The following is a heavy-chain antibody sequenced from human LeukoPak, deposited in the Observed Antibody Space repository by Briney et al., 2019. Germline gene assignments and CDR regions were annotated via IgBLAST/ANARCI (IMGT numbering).Heavy chain of an antibody. CDR2: IYYSGST. CDR3: ARGISVPWTYYYYYMDV. Sequence: SETLSLTCTVSGGSISSSSYYWGWIRQPPGKGLEWIGSIYYSGSTYYNPSLKSRVTISVDASKNQFSLKLSSVTAADTAVYYCARGISVPWTYYYYYMDVSGKGTTVTVSS. V-gene: IGHV4-39*07. D-gene: IGHD3-3*02. CDR1: GGSISSSSYY. J-gene: IGHJ6*03.